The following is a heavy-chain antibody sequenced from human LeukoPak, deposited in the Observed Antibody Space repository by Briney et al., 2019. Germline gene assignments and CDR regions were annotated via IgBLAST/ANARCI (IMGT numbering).Heavy chain of an antibody. D-gene: IGHD6-13*01. V-gene: IGHV4-59*01. CDR3: ARGFSSSPMDYFYMDV. CDR1: GGSISSNY. Sequence: SETLSLTCTVSGGSISSNYWSWTRQPLGKGLEWIGYIYDTGTTNYNPSLRSRVTISADTSKNQVSLKVTSVTAADTAVYYCARGFSSSPMDYFYMDVWGKGTTVTVSS. J-gene: IGHJ6*03. CDR2: IYDTGTT.